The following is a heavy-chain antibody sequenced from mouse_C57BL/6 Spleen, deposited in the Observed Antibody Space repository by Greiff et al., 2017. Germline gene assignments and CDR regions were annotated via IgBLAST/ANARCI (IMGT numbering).Heavy chain of an antibody. CDR1: GYTFTDYN. D-gene: IGHD2-1*01. Sequence: VQLQQSGPELVKPGASVKMSCKASGYTFTDYNMHWVKQSHGKSLEWIGYINPNNGGTSYNQKFKGKATLTVNKSSSTAYMELHSLTSEDSADYYCAKEEGGNFPFGYWGQGTTLTGSS. CDR3: AKEEGGNFPFGY. CDR2: INPNNGGT. J-gene: IGHJ2*01. V-gene: IGHV1-22*01.